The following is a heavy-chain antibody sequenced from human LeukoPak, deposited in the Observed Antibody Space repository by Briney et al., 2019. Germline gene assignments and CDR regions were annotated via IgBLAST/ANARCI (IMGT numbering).Heavy chain of an antibody. CDR1: GFTFSSNW. CDR2: INSDGSET. Sequence: PGGSLRLSCVASGFTFSSNWMHWVRQGPGKGLVWVSRINSDGSETRHADSVKGRFTISRDNAKNTLYLQMNSLRAEDTAVYYCATDVPAASIFGYWGQGTLVTVSS. D-gene: IGHD2-2*01. J-gene: IGHJ4*02. CDR3: ATDVPAASIFGY. V-gene: IGHV3-74*01.